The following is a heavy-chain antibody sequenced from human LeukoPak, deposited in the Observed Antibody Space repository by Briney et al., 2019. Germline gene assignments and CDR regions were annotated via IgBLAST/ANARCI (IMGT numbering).Heavy chain of an antibody. CDR2: MNWNGEST. J-gene: IGHJ4*02. D-gene: IGHD5-12*01. CDR1: GFNFEEIG. CDR3: ARGGRGR. V-gene: IGHV3-20*03. Sequence: PGGALGFSFAASGFNFEEIGMTWFGQGLGKGLEWVSRMNWNGESTGYEDSIKRQFTISRDNAKNSLYLQMYGLRAENTALYYCARGGRGRWGQGTPVTVSS.